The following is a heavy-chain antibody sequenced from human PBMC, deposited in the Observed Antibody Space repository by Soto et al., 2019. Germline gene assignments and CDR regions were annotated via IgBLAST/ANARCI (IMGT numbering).Heavy chain of an antibody. V-gene: IGHV3-23*01. Sequence: GGSLRLSCAASGFKFSNYAMSWVRQAPGKGLEWVSLISATGGGTYYADSVKGRFTISRDNSHNTLYLQVHSLTAEDTAVYYCAKDRRAGGDSAFYFDFRGQGAQVTVSS. D-gene: IGHD3-16*01. J-gene: IGHJ4*02. CDR1: GFKFSNYA. CDR3: AKDRRAGGDSAFYFDF. CDR2: ISATGGGT.